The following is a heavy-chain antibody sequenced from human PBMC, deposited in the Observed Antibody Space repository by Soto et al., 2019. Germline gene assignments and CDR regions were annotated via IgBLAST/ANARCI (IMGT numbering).Heavy chain of an antibody. V-gene: IGHV4-31*03. CDR1: GGSISSGGYY. CDR2: IYYSGST. CDR3: ARESGYSSRDYYYYMEF. Sequence: SETLSLTCTVSGGSISSGGYYWSWIRQHPGKGLEWIGYIYYSGSTYYNPSLKSRVTISVDTSKNQFSLKLSSVTAADTAVYYCARESGYSSRDYYYYMEFWGKGTTVTVSS. J-gene: IGHJ6*03. D-gene: IGHD6-19*01.